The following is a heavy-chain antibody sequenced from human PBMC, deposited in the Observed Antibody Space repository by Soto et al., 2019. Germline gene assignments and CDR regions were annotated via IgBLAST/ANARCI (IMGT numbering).Heavy chain of an antibody. Sequence: PSETLSLTCTVSGGSISGYYWSWIRQPPGKGLEWIGYIYYSGSTNYNPSLKSRVTISVDTSKNQFSLKLSSVTAADTAVYYCARVISSYDFWSGYPDYWGQGTLVTVSS. CDR3: ARVISSYDFWSGYPDY. CDR2: IYYSGST. D-gene: IGHD3-3*01. V-gene: IGHV4-59*01. J-gene: IGHJ4*02. CDR1: GGSISGYY.